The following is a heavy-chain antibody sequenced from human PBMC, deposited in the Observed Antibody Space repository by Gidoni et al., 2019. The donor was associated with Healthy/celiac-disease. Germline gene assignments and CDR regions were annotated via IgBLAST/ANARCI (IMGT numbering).Heavy chain of an antibody. D-gene: IGHD2-8*01. V-gene: IGHV3-23*01. J-gene: IGHJ4*02. CDR2: LSGSGGST. Sequence: EVKLLESGGGLVQPGGSMRLSCAASGFTCSSYAISWVRQAPGKGLECVSALSGSGGSTSYADSVKGRFTISRDNSKNTLYLQMNSLRAEDTAVYYCAKGSIVLMVYAPFDYWGQGTLVTVSS. CDR3: AKGSIVLMVYAPFDY. CDR1: GFTCSSYA.